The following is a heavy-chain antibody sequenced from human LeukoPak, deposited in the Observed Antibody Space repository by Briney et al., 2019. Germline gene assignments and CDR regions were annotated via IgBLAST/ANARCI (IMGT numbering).Heavy chain of an antibody. V-gene: IGHV3-21*01. D-gene: IGHD3-3*01. J-gene: IGHJ4*02. Sequence: GGSLRLSCAASGFTFSSYSMNWVRQAPGKGPEWVSSISSSSSYIYYADSVKGRFTISRDNAKNSLYLQMNSLRAEDTAVYYCARVFTIFGVPYYFDYWGQGTLVTVSS. CDR1: GFTFSSYS. CDR3: ARVFTIFGVPYYFDY. CDR2: ISSSSSYI.